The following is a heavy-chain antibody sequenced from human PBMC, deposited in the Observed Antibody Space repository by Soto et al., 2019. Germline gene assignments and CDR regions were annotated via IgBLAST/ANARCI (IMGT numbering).Heavy chain of an antibody. CDR3: AKDLQSSGWYDFDH. Sequence: GGSLRLSCAASGFTFSIYAMSWVRQAPGKGLEWVSIITDSGTGTYYADSVKGRFTISRDNLKNTLYLQMNTLRAEDTAVYYCAKDLQSSGWYDFDHWGQGTLVTVSS. CDR1: GFTFSIYA. J-gene: IGHJ4*02. D-gene: IGHD6-19*01. CDR2: ITDSGTGT. V-gene: IGHV3-23*01.